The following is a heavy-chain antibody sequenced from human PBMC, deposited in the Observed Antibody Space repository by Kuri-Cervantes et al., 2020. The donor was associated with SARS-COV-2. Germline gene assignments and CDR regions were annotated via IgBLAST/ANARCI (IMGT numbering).Heavy chain of an antibody. J-gene: IGHJ3*02. Sequence: GSLRLSCTVSGGSISSSSYYWGWIRQPPGKGLEWIGSIYYSGSTYYNPSLKSRVTISVDTSKNQFSLKLSSVTAADTAVYYCARDLTGGDDAFDIWRQGTMVTVSS. D-gene: IGHD7-27*01. V-gene: IGHV4-39*02. CDR3: ARDLTGGDDAFDI. CDR1: GGSISSSSYY. CDR2: IYYSGST.